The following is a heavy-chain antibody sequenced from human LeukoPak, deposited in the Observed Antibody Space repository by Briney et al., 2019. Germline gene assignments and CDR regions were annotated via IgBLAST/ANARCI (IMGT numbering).Heavy chain of an antibody. J-gene: IGHJ4*02. D-gene: IGHD3-10*01. Sequence: GGSLRLSCAASAFTFSCYAMNWVRQAPGKGLEWVSSISGSGASTYYADSVKGRFTISRDNSKNTLYLQMNSLRAEDTAVYYCAKDRAYYYGSGSYFDYWGQGTLVTVSS. CDR2: ISGSGAST. CDR3: AKDRAYYYGSGSYFDY. V-gene: IGHV3-23*01. CDR1: AFTFSCYA.